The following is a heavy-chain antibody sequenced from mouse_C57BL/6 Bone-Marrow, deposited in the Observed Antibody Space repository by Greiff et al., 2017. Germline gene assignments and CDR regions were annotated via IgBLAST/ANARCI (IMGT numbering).Heavy chain of an antibody. CDR1: GYAFSSYW. Sequence: VKLMESGPELVKPGASVKISCKASGYAFSSYWMNCVKQRPGKGLEWIGQIYPGDGDTNYNGKFKGQATLTADKSSSTADMQLSSLTSEDSAVYFCARWDCDALDYWGKGTTVTVSS. CDR2: IYPGDGDT. D-gene: IGHD4-1*01. V-gene: IGHV1-80*01. CDR3: ARWDCDALDY. J-gene: IGHJ4*01.